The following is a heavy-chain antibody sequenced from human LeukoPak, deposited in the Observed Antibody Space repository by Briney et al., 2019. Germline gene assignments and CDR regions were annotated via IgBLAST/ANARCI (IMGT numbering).Heavy chain of an antibody. Sequence: GASVKVSCKASGYTLSTHAITWVRQAPGQGLEWMGGIILFFGRPNYAQKFQGRVTITADESASTAYMELSDLTSDDTAIYYCARGVVHGYYYYVDVWGKGTTVTVSS. CDR2: IILFFGRP. CDR3: ARGVVHGYYYYVDV. V-gene: IGHV1-69*13. D-gene: IGHD3-16*02. J-gene: IGHJ6*03. CDR1: GYTLSTHA.